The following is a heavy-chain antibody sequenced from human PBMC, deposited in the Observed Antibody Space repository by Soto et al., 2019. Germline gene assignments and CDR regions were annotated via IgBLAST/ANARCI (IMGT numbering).Heavy chain of an antibody. CDR2: IIPILGIA. Sequence: QVQLVQSGAEVKKPGSSVKVSCKASGGTFSSYTISWVRQAPGQGLEWMGRIIPILGIANYAQKFQGRVTITADKSTSTAYMELSSLRSEDTAVYYCARVTRGDYDWWFDPWGQGTLVTVSS. J-gene: IGHJ5*02. CDR3: ARVTRGDYDWWFDP. CDR1: GGTFSSYT. D-gene: IGHD5-12*01. V-gene: IGHV1-69*02.